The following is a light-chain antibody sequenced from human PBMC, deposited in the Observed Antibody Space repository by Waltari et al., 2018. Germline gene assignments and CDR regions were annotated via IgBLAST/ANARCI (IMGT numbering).Light chain of an antibody. Sequence: QSALTQPASVSGSPGQSITISCTGTSSDVGTYKYVSWYQQHPGKAPKLMIYDVSNRPSGVSDRFAGSQSGSTASLTSSGLQAEDEADYYCNSYTTNSTVVFGGGTKVTVL. CDR2: DVS. J-gene: IGLJ3*02. V-gene: IGLV2-14*01. CDR1: SSDVGTYKY. CDR3: NSYTTNSTVV.